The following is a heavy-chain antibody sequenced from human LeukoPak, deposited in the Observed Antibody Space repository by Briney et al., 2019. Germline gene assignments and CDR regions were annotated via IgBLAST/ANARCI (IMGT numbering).Heavy chain of an antibody. CDR1: GFTFSSYS. J-gene: IGHJ4*02. V-gene: IGHV3-21*01. CDR2: ISSSSSYI. Sequence: GGSLRLSCAASGFTFSSYSMNWVRQAPGKGLEWVSSISSSSSYIYYADSVKGRFTISRDNAKNSLYLQMNSLRAEDTAVYYCARDSRVVVPAAIRFWDYWGQGTLVTVPS. D-gene: IGHD2-2*02. CDR3: ARDSRVVVPAAIRFWDY.